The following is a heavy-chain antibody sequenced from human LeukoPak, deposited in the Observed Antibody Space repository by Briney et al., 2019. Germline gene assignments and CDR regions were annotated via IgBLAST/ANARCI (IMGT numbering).Heavy chain of an antibody. J-gene: IGHJ4*02. D-gene: IGHD5-12*01. CDR1: GGTFSSYA. V-gene: IGHV1-69*13. CDR3: ARDTSGYGCYSDY. Sequence: GASVKVSCKASGGTFSSYAISWVRQAPGHGLEWMGGIIPIFGTANYAQKFQGRVTITADESTSTAYMELSSLRSEDTAVYYCARDTSGYGCYSDYWGQGTLVTVSS. CDR2: IIPIFGTA.